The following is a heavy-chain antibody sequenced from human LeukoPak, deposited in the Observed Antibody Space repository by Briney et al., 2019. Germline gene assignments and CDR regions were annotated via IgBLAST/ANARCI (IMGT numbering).Heavy chain of an antibody. V-gene: IGHV3-30*01. CDR1: GFTFSSYA. J-gene: IGHJ4*02. CDR3: ARDDLLDY. Sequence: GGSLRLSCAASGFTFSSYAMHWVRQAPGKGLEWVAVISYDGSNKYYADSVKGRFTISRDNSKNTLYLQMNSLRAEDTAVYYCARDDLLDYWGPGTLVTVSS. CDR2: ISYDGSNK.